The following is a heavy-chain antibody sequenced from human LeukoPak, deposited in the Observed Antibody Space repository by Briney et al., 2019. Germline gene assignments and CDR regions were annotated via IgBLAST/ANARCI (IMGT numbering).Heavy chain of an antibody. CDR3: ARVNFAGYSDYGLFDY. D-gene: IGHD4-11*01. CDR1: GFTFSSYA. CDR2: ISYDGSNK. Sequence: PGGSLRLSCAASGFTFSSYATHWVRQAPGKGREGVAVISYDGSNKYYADSVKGRFTISRDNSKNTLYLQMNTLRAEDTAVYYCARVNFAGYSDYGLFDYWGQGTLVTVSS. J-gene: IGHJ4*02. V-gene: IGHV3-30*14.